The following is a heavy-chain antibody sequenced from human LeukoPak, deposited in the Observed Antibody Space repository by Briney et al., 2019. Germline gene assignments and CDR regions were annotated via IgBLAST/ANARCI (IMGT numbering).Heavy chain of an antibody. CDR1: GFTFSKYW. V-gene: IGHV3-74*01. Sequence: AGGSLRLSCAASGFTFSKYWMHWVRQAPGRGLVWVSRINTDGSTTTYADSVKGRFTISRDNAKNTLYLQMNSLRAEDTAVYYCARVVDTHFDYWGQGTLVTVSS. J-gene: IGHJ4*02. CDR3: ARVVDTHFDY. CDR2: INTDGSTT. D-gene: IGHD5-18*01.